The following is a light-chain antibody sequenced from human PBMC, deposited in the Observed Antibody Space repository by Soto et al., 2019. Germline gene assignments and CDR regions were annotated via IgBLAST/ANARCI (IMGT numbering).Light chain of an antibody. CDR3: HQYGSSPYT. Sequence: EIVLTQSPGTLSLSPGERATLSCRASQSVSSNYLTWYQQKPGQAPRLLIYGASSRATGIPDRFSGSGSGTDFTLTISILEPEDFAVYYCHQYGSSPYTFGQGTKLEIK. V-gene: IGKV3-20*01. CDR2: GAS. J-gene: IGKJ2*01. CDR1: QSVSSNY.